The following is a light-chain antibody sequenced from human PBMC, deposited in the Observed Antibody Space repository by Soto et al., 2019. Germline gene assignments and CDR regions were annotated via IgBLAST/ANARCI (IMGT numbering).Light chain of an antibody. CDR1: QGISSA. V-gene: IGKV1D-13*01. J-gene: IGKJ5*01. Sequence: AIQLSQSPSSLSASVGDRVTITFRASQGISSALAWYQQKPGKAPKLLIYDASSLESGVPSRFSGSGSGTDFTLTISSLQPEDFATYYCQQFNNYLITFGQGTRLEI. CDR3: QQFNNYLIT. CDR2: DAS.